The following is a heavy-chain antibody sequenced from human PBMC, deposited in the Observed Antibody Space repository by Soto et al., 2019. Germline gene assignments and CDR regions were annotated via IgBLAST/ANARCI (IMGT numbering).Heavy chain of an antibody. CDR1: GYTFTSHY. Sequence: QVLLVQSGAEVKKPGASVRVSCKASGYTFTSHYIQWVRQAPGQGLEWMGLINPRGGDTTYAQNFQGRVTMTRETATSTVYMELRRLKSDDTVVYYCARLVSVIGGNNWCDPWGQGTPVTVSS. CDR2: INPRGGDT. CDR3: ARLVSVIGGNNWCDP. D-gene: IGHD2-15*01. J-gene: IGHJ5*02. V-gene: IGHV1-46*01.